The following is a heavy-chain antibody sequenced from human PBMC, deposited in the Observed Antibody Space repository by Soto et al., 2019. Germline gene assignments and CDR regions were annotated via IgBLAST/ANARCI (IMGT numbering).Heavy chain of an antibody. Sequence: GSLRLSCAASGFTFSSYAMSWVRQAPGKGLEWVSAISGSGGSTYYADSVKGRFTISRDNSKNTLYLQMNSLRAEDTAVYYCAKGKSSSGWYRGGMDVWGQGTTVTVSS. CDR1: GFTFSSYA. J-gene: IGHJ6*02. CDR2: ISGSGGST. CDR3: AKGKSSSGWYRGGMDV. D-gene: IGHD6-19*01. V-gene: IGHV3-23*01.